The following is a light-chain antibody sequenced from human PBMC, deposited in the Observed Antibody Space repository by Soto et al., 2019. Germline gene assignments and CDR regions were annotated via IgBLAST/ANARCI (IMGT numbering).Light chain of an antibody. V-gene: IGKV1-5*03. CDR1: QTISRW. J-gene: IGKJ1*01. CDR2: EAS. Sequence: DIQMPPSPSTLSASVVDIVPITFRASQTISRWLAWYQQKPGKATKILIYEASSLQSGVKSRFSGSGSGTEFTLSIRSMQPDDFATYYCKHYNVYQWKCGQGNKGDIK. CDR3: KHYNVYQWK.